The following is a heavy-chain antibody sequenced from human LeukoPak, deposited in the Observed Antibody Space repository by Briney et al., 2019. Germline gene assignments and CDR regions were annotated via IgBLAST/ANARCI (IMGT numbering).Heavy chain of an antibody. CDR3: ARGHAYCSSTSCHPFDY. CDR2: INPGSGGT. J-gene: IGHJ4*02. V-gene: IGHV1-2*02. CDR1: GYTFTGYY. D-gene: IGHD2-2*01. Sequence: ASVKVSCKASGYTFTGYYIHWVRQSPGRGLEWMGWINPGSGGTKYAQNFQGRVTMTRDTSISAAYMELRRLTFDDTAVYYCARGHAYCSSTSCHPFDYWGQGTLVTVSS.